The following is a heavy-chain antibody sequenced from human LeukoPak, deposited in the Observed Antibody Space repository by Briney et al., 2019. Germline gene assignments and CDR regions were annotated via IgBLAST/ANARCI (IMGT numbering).Heavy chain of an antibody. V-gene: IGHV6-1*01. CDR2: TYYRSKWYN. D-gene: IGHD6-19*01. CDR3: ASSIAVAGHFDY. CDR1: GDSVSSNSAA. Sequence: SQTLSLTCAIPGDSVSSNSAAWNWIRQSPSRGLEWLGRTYYRSKWYNDYAVSVKSRITINPDTSKNQFSLQLNSVTPEDTAVYYCASSIAVAGHFDYWGQGTLVTVSS. J-gene: IGHJ4*02.